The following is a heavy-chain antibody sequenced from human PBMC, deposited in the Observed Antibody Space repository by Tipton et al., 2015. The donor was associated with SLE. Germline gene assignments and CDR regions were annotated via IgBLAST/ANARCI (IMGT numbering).Heavy chain of an antibody. CDR3: ASGGVAAGLDY. CDR1: GYTFSDYY. Sequence: SGPEVKKPGASVRVSCKASGYTFSDYYMHWVRQAPGKGLEWVAVIWHDGSNEYYAPPVKGRFSISRDNSKSTLYLQMTSLKVGDTAVYYCASGGVAAGLDYWGQGTRVTVSS. V-gene: IGHV3-33*01. J-gene: IGHJ4*02. CDR2: IWHDGSNE. D-gene: IGHD3-3*01.